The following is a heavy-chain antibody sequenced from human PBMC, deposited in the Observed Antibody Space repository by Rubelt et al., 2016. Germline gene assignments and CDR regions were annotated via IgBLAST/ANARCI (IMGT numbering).Heavy chain of an antibody. CDR2: IYYSGST. V-gene: IGHV4-59*01. CDR1: GGSISSYY. J-gene: IGHJ3*02. Sequence: QVQLQESGPGLVKPSETLSLTCTVSGGSISSYYWSWIRQPPGKGLEWIGYIYYSGSTNYNPSLKIRVTISRDTARNQFSLKLSSVTAADTAVYYCARGYCSGGSCHYTILDAFDIWGQGTMVTVSS. D-gene: IGHD2-15*01. CDR3: ARGYCSGGSCHYTILDAFDI.